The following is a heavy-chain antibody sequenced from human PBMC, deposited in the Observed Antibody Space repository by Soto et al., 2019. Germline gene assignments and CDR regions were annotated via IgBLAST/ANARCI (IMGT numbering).Heavy chain of an antibody. Sequence: TLSLTCTVSGGSISSGGYYWSWIRQHPGKGLEWIGYIYYSGSTYYNPSLKSRVTISVDTSKNQFSLKLSSVTAADTAVYYCARGRGSYSNYFYYYYYMDVWGKGTTVTVSS. CDR3: ARGRGSYSNYFYYYYYMDV. J-gene: IGHJ6*03. CDR2: IYYSGST. V-gene: IGHV4-31*03. CDR1: GGSISSGGYY. D-gene: IGHD4-4*01.